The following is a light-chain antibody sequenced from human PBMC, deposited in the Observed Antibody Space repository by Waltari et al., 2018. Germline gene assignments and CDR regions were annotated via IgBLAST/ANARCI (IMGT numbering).Light chain of an antibody. CDR1: SSDVGGYNY. CDR2: EVS. V-gene: IGLV2-14*01. J-gene: IGLJ1*01. CDR3: SSYTSSSTPYV. Sequence: QSALTQPASVSGSPGQSITISCTGTSSDVGGYNYVSWYQQHPGKAPKLMIYEVSNRPSGVSNRFSGSKSGNTASLTISGLQAEDEAEYYCSSYTSSSTPYVFGTGTKVTVL.